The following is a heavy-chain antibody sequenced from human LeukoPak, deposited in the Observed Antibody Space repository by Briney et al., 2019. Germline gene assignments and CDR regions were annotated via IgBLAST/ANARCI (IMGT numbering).Heavy chain of an antibody. CDR2: IIPIFGTA. CDR3: ARAVSSIASRAYYYYYMDV. Sequence: PGASVNVSCKASGGTFSSYAISWVRQAPGQGLEWMGGIIPIFGTANYAQKFQGRVTITTDESTSTAYMELGSLRAEDTAVYYCARAVSSIASRAYYYYYMDVWGKGTTVTVSS. J-gene: IGHJ6*03. CDR1: GGTFSSYA. D-gene: IGHD6-6*01. V-gene: IGHV1-69*05.